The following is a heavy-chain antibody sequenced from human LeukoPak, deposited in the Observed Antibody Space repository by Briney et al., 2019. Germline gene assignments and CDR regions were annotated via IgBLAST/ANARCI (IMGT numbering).Heavy chain of an antibody. CDR1: GFTLTDYN. Sequence: GGSLRLSCGASGFTLTDYNMHWVRQVPGKGLEYVAFIRFDGTTEYYTDSVKGRFTMSRDKSKNTLYLQMNSLRGEDTAVYYCARGAAVALELWGQGTLVTVSS. CDR3: ARGAAVALEL. CDR2: IRFDGTTE. D-gene: IGHD6-19*01. J-gene: IGHJ4*02. V-gene: IGHV3-30*02.